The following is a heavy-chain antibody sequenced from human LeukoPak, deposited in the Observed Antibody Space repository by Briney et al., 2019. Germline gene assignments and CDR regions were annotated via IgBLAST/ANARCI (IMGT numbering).Heavy chain of an antibody. CDR1: GYTFTSDD. CDR2: MNPNSGNS. Sequence: GASVKVSCKASGYTFTSDDINWVRQATGQGLEWMGWMNPNSGNSGYAQKFQGRLTMTGDTSIGTAYMEQTSLRPEDTAVYYCARALDYSDNWYRFDPWGQGTLVTVSS. J-gene: IGHJ5*02. V-gene: IGHV1-8*01. D-gene: IGHD6-13*01. CDR3: ARALDYSDNWYRFDP.